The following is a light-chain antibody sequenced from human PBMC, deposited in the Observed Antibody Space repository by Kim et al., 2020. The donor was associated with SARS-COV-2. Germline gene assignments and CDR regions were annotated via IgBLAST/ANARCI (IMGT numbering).Light chain of an antibody. CDR1: QTVTSNY. Sequence: PGERGTLSCRASQTVTSNYLAWYQQKPGQAPRLLIYGASSRATGIPDRFSGSGSGTDFTLTISRLEPEDFAVYYCQQYGSSPATFGQGTKVDIK. J-gene: IGKJ1*01. V-gene: IGKV3-20*01. CDR3: QQYGSSPAT. CDR2: GAS.